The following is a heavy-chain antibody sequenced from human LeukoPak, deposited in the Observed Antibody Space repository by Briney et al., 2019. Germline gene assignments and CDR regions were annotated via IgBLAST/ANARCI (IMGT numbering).Heavy chain of an antibody. Sequence: SVKVSCKASGGTFSSYAISWVRQAPGQGLEWMGGIIPIFGTANYAQKFQGRVTITADESTSTAYMELSSLRSEDTAVYYSARVGAAAGTGYYYGMDVWGQGTTVTVSS. V-gene: IGHV1-69*13. J-gene: IGHJ6*02. CDR3: ARVGAAAGTGYYYGMDV. D-gene: IGHD6-13*01. CDR1: GGTFSSYA. CDR2: IIPIFGTA.